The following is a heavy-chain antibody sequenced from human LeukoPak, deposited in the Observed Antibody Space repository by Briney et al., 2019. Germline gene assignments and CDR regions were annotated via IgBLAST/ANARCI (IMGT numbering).Heavy chain of an antibody. CDR2: IYYSGST. D-gene: IGHD3-10*01. CDR3: ARTRYYYGSGSYQGGYYFDY. Sequence: SETLSLACTVSGGSISSYYWSWIRQPPGKGLEWIGYIYYSGSTNYNPSLKSRVTISVDTSKNQFSLKLSSVTAADTAVYYCARTRYYYGSGSYQGGYYFDYWGQGTLVTVSS. V-gene: IGHV4-59*01. J-gene: IGHJ4*02. CDR1: GGSISSYY.